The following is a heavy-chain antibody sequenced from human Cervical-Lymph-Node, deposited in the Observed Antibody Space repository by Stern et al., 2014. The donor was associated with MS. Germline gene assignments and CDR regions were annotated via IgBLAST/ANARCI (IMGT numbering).Heavy chain of an antibody. V-gene: IGHV1-46*02. CDR3: AVRYCSGGRCYSVPDV. J-gene: IGHJ6*02. D-gene: IGHD2-15*01. Sequence: QVQLVQSGSEVKKPGASVKVSCKASEYTHNNYLIHWVRQAPGPPPAWMGWVNPSGATNYAQKVQDRVTMTTDASTSTFYMELSRLRSEDTAVYYCAVRYCSGGRCYSVPDVWGQGTTVIVSS. CDR1: EYTHNNYL. CDR2: VNPSGAT.